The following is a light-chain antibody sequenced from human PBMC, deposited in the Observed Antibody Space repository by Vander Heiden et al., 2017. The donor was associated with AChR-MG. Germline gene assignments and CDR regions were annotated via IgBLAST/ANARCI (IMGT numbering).Light chain of an antibody. CDR2: GAS. CDR1: QNISSSY. CDR3: QQYGSSVWT. J-gene: IGKJ1*01. Sequence: EIGLTQSPGTLSLSPGERATFSCRASQNISSSYLAWYQQKPGQAPRLVIYGASSRATGIPDRFSGSGSGTDFTLTISRLEPEDFAVYYCQQYGSSVWTFGQGTKVEIK. V-gene: IGKV3-20*01.